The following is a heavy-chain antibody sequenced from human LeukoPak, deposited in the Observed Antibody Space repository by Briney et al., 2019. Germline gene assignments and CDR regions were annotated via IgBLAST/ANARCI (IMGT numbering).Heavy chain of an antibody. CDR1: GFTFSDFA. J-gene: IGHJ4*02. CDR3: ARGVEPLAANTLAY. V-gene: IGHV3-23*03. Sequence: GGSLRLCCEASGFTFSDFAMTWVRQAPGKGLEWVSSIDYAGTHYADSVQGRFTISRDNSKNTLYLEMNSLSPDDTAVYYCARGVEPLAANTLAYWGQGTLVTVSS. CDR2: IDYAGT. D-gene: IGHD1-14*01.